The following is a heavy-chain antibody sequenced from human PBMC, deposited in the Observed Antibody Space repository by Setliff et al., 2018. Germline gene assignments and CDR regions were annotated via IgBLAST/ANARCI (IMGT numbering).Heavy chain of an antibody. D-gene: IGHD3-10*01. CDR1: GYSIGSGFS. CDR3: ARDNRARQNMDV. V-gene: IGHV4-38-2*02. J-gene: IGHJ6*03. Sequence: SETLSLTCAVSGYSIGSGFSWVWIRQSPGRGFEWIGRILFSGDTYYSPSLSSRVTMSLDRSKNQFSLNLTSVTAADTAIYFCARDNRARQNMDVWGKGTTGTVSS. CDR2: ILFSGDT.